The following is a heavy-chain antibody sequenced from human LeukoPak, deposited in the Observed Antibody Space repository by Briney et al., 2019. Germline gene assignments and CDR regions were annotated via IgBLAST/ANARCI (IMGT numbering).Heavy chain of an antibody. CDR2: ISGDSNTI. CDR3: AKFSPYGGNSY. Sequence: GGSLRLSCAASGFTFSTYSMIWVRQAPGKGLEWLSYISGDSNTIYYADSVKGRFTISRGNSKDTLYLQMNSLRVEDTAVYYCAKFSPYGGNSYWGQGTLVTVSS. V-gene: IGHV3-48*01. D-gene: IGHD4-23*01. J-gene: IGHJ4*02. CDR1: GFTFSTYS.